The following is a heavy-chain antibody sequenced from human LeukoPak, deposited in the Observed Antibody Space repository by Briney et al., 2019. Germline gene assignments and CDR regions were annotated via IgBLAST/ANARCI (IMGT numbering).Heavy chain of an antibody. Sequence: PGGSLRLSCAASGFTFSSYAMHWVRQAPGKGLEWVAVISYDGSNKYYADSVKGRFTISRDNSKNTLYLQMNSLRAEDTAVYYCAGSLCITMIVVVISWPRKNWFDPWGQGTLVTVSS. CDR3: AGSLCITMIVVVISWPRKNWFDP. CDR2: ISYDGSNK. D-gene: IGHD3-22*01. V-gene: IGHV3-30-3*01. J-gene: IGHJ5*02. CDR1: GFTFSSYA.